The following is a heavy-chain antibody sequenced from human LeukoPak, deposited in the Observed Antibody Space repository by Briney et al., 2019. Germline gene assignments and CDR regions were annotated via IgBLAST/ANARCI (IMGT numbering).Heavy chain of an antibody. V-gene: IGHV4-59*01. J-gene: IGHJ4*02. CDR3: ARDAFPVVVPAAMNGDFDY. CDR1: GGSISSYY. CDR2: IYYSGST. Sequence: PSETLSLTCTVSGGSISSYYWSWIRQPPGKGLEWIGYIYYSGSTNYNPSLKSRVTISVDTSKNQFSLKLSSVTAADTAVYYCARDAFPVVVPAAMNGDFDYWGQGTLVTVSS. D-gene: IGHD2-2*01.